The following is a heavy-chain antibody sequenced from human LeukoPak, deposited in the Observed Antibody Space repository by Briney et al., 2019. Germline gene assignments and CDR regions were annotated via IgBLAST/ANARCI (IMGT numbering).Heavy chain of an antibody. CDR3: ARIGYCSSTSCYRKGILDY. CDR2: MNPNSGNT. V-gene: IGHV1-8*01. J-gene: IGHJ4*02. CDR1: GYTFTSYD. D-gene: IGHD2-2*02. Sequence: ASVKVSCKASGYTFTSYDINWVRQATGQGLEWMGWMNPNSGNTGYAQKFQGRVTMTRNTSISTAYMELSSLRSEDTAVYYCARIGYCSSTSCYRKGILDYWGQGTLVTVSS.